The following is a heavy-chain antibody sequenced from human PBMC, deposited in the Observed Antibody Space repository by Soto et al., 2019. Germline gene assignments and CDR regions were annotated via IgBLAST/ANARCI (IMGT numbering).Heavy chain of an antibody. CDR1: GFTFNGYG. V-gene: IGHV3-30*18. CDR2: ILYDGTNR. J-gene: IGHJ4*02. Sequence: QVQLVESGGGVVQPGRSLRLSCEASGFTFNGYGMHWVRQSPGKGLEWVAGILYDGTNRYYADSVKGRFTISRDNSKNTLYLQMNSLRVEDTAVYYCAKRRGQNYDFWSGYYFDHWGQGTLVTVSS. D-gene: IGHD3-3*01. CDR3: AKRRGQNYDFWSGYYFDH.